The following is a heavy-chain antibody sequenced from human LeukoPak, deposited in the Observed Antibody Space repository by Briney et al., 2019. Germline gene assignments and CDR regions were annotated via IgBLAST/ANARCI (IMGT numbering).Heavy chain of an antibody. Sequence: PGGSLRLSCAASGFVFSTYGMHWVRQAPGKGLEWVAVIWYDGSNKYYADSVKGRFTISRDNSKNTLFLQMNSLRAEDTAVYYCARDRFHSSSRCRHFDYWGQGTLVTVSS. D-gene: IGHD6-13*01. J-gene: IGHJ4*02. CDR2: IWYDGSNK. V-gene: IGHV3-33*01. CDR3: ARDRFHSSSRCRHFDY. CDR1: GFVFSTYG.